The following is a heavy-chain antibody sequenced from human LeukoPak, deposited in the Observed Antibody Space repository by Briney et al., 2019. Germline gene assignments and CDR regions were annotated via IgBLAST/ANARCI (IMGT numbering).Heavy chain of an antibody. CDR1: GGSISSYY. CDR3: TITSARSSSWFGDPYNWFDP. D-gene: IGHD6-13*01. CDR2: IKSKTDGGTT. J-gene: IGHJ5*02. Sequence: PSETLSLTCTVSGGSISSYYWSWVRQAPGKGLEWVGRIKSKTDGGTTDYAAPVKGRFTISRDDSKNTLYLQMNSLKTEDTAVYYCTITSARSSSWFGDPYNWFDPWGQGTLVTVSS. V-gene: IGHV3-15*01.